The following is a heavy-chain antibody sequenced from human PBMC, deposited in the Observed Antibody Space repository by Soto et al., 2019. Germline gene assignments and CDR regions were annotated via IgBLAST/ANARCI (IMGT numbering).Heavy chain of an antibody. J-gene: IGHJ6*02. CDR1: GFTFSSYA. Sequence: PGGSLRLSCAASGFTFSSYARSWVRQAPGKGLEWVSAISGSGGSTYYADSVKGRFTISRDNSKNTLYLQMNSLRAEDTAVYYCAKGAELLWFGELFLTYYYYYGMDVWGQGTTVTVSS. D-gene: IGHD3-10*01. CDR3: AKGAELLWFGELFLTYYYYYGMDV. CDR2: ISGSGGST. V-gene: IGHV3-23*01.